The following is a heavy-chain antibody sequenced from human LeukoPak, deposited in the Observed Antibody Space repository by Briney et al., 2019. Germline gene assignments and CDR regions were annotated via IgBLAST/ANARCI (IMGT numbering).Heavy chain of an antibody. CDR1: GFTFSSYW. J-gene: IGHJ4*02. D-gene: IGHD6-19*01. V-gene: IGHV3-74*01. CDR2: INSDGSST. Sequence: GGSLRLSCAASGFTFSSYWMHWVRQAPGKGLVWVSRINSDGSSTSYADSVKGRFTISRDNAKNTLYLQMNSLRSDDTAVYYCARERAVAGKDYWGQGTLVTVSS. CDR3: ARERAVAGKDY.